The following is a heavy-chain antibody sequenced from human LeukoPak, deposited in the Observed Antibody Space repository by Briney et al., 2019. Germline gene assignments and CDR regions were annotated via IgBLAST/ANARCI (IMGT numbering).Heavy chain of an antibody. J-gene: IGHJ3*01. D-gene: IGHD3-10*01. Sequence: PGGSLRPSCAASGFTFSTYWMHWARQDPGKGLVWVSRINSDGSNTIYTDSVKGRFTISRDNAKNTLYLQMNSLRPEDTAVYYCASGVSIWLGNAFDFWGQGTMVTVSS. CDR3: ASGVSIWLGNAFDF. CDR2: INSDGSNT. V-gene: IGHV3-74*01. CDR1: GFTFSTYW.